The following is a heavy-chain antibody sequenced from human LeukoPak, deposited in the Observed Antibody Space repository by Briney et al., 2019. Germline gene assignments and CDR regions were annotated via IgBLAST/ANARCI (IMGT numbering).Heavy chain of an antibody. V-gene: IGHV3-64*01. CDR2: ISSNGIST. CDR3: ARKKNYDFWSGYIDY. D-gene: IGHD3-3*01. J-gene: IGHJ4*02. Sequence: PGGSLRLSCAASGFTFSNYAVHWVRQAPGKGLEYVSAISSNGISTYYANAVKGRSTISRDNSKNTLYLQMGSLRAEDTAVYYCARKKNYDFWSGYIDYWGQGTLVTVAS. CDR1: GFTFSNYA.